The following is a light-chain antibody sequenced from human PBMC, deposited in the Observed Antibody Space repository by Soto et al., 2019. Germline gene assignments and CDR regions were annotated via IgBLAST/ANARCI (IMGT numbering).Light chain of an antibody. V-gene: IGKV3-11*01. CDR1: QNVRTF. Sequence: EVVLTQSPATLSLSPGERATLSCRASQNVRTFLAWYQQKPGQAPRLLIYGASNRATGIPARFSGRGSGTDFNLNISSLEPEDFAVYSCQHHRHWPPWTFGQGNRVEIK. CDR3: QHHRHWPPWT. J-gene: IGKJ1*01. CDR2: GAS.